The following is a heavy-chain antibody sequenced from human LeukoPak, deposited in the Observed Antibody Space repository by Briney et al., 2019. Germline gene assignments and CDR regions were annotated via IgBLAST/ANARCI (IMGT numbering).Heavy chain of an antibody. D-gene: IGHD6-19*01. V-gene: IGHV3-23*01. CDR2: ISGSGGST. Sequence: PGGSLRLSCAASGFTFSSYAMSWVRQAPGKGLEWVSAISGSGGSTYYADSAKGRFTISRDNSKNTLYLQMNSLRAEDTAVYYCAKDAYSSGWLNWFDPWGQGTLVTVSS. J-gene: IGHJ5*02. CDR3: AKDAYSSGWLNWFDP. CDR1: GFTFSSYA.